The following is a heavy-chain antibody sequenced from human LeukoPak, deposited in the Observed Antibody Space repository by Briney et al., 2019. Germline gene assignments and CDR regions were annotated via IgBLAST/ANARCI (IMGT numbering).Heavy chain of an antibody. D-gene: IGHD4-17*01. J-gene: IGHJ3*02. CDR2: IYTSGST. CDR3: VRVKDYGDAFDI. CDR1: GGSISSYY. Sequence: SETLSLTCTVSGGSISSYYWSWIRQPAGKGLEWIGRIYTSGSTNYNPSLKSRVTMSVDTSKNQFSLKLSSVTAADTAVYYCVRVKDYGDAFDIWGQGTMVTVSS. V-gene: IGHV4-4*07.